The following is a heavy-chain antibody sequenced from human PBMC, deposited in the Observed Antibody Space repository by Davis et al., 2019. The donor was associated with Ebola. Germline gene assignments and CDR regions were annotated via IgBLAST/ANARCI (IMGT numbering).Heavy chain of an antibody. Sequence: GGSLRFSCAASGFTFSSYDMHWVRQATGKGLEWVSAIGTAGDTYYPGSVKGRFTISRENAKNSLYLRMNSLRAGDTAVYYCARGRNFGVFDYWGQGTLVTVSS. V-gene: IGHV3-13*01. CDR2: IGTAGDT. D-gene: IGHD3-10*01. J-gene: IGHJ4*02. CDR3: ARGRNFGVFDY. CDR1: GFTFSSYD.